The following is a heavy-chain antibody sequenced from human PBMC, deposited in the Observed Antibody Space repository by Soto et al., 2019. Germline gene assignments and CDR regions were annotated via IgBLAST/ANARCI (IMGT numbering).Heavy chain of an antibody. CDR1: GGSVNSGSYY. CDR3: ARDKAPYGMDV. Sequence: SDTMYITCTVSGGSVNSGSYYWSWIRQPPGKGLEWIGYIYYSGSTNYNPSLKSRVTISVDTSKNQFSLKLSSVTAADTAVYYCARDKAPYGMDVWGQGTTVTVSS. V-gene: IGHV4-61*01. J-gene: IGHJ6*02. CDR2: IYYSGST.